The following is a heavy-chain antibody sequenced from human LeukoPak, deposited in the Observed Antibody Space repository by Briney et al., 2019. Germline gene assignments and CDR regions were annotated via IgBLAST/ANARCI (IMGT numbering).Heavy chain of an antibody. V-gene: IGHV3-48*03. D-gene: IGHD3-10*02. CDR2: ISSSGSTI. CDR3: AELGITMIGGV. CDR1: GFTFISYA. J-gene: IGHJ6*04. Sequence: GGSLRLSCAASGFTFISYAIHWVCQAPGKGLEWVSYISSSGSTIYYADSVKGRFTISRDNAKNSLYLQMNSLRAEDTAVYYCAELGITMIGGVWGKGTTVTISS.